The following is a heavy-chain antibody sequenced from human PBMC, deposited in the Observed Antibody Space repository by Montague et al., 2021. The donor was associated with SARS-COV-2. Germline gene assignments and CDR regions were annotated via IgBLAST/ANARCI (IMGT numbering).Heavy chain of an antibody. J-gene: IGHJ6*02. CDR1: GGSISSGDYY. V-gene: IGHV4-31*03. CDR3: ARGGSYSSGWYGVDYYYGMDV. CDR2: IYYSGST. D-gene: IGHD6-19*01. Sequence: TLSLTCTVSGGSISSGDYYWSWIRQHPGKGLKWIGYIYYSGSTYYNPPLKSRVTISVDTSKNQFSLKLSSVTAADTAVYYCARGGSYSSGWYGVDYYYGMDVWGQGTTVTVSS.